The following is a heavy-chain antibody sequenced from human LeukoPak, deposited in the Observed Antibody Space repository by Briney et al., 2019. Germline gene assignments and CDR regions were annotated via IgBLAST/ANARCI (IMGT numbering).Heavy chain of an antibody. Sequence: GGSLRLSCTTSGFSFADHAMSWVRPAPGKGLEWVGFIRSKAYRGTTEYAASVKGRFTISRDDSNSIVYLQMNSLKSEDTALYYCARGPIQLWIHNAMDVWGQGATVTVSS. J-gene: IGHJ6*02. D-gene: IGHD5-18*01. V-gene: IGHV3-49*04. CDR2: IRSKAYRGTT. CDR1: GFSFADHA. CDR3: ARGPIQLWIHNAMDV.